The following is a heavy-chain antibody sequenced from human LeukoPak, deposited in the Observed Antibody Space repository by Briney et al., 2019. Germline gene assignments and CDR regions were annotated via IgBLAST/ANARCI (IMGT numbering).Heavy chain of an antibody. CDR2: ISYDGSNK. CDR3: AKDGNIGREIYNFDY. Sequence: PGGSLRLSCAASGFTFSSYGMHWVRQAPGKGLEWVAVISYDGSNKYYADSVKGRFTISRDNSKNTLYLQMNSLRAEDTAVYYCAKDGNIGREIYNFDYWGQGTLVTVSS. V-gene: IGHV3-30*18. CDR1: GFTFSSYG. J-gene: IGHJ4*02. D-gene: IGHD3-10*01.